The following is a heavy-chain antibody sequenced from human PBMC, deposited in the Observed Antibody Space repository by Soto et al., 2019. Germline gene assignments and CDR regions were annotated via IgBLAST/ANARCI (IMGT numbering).Heavy chain of an antibody. V-gene: IGHV3-23*01. Sequence: HPGGSLRLSCAASGFTFNMYAMSWVRQAPGKGLEWVSGIGGSGANTYYADFVKGRFTISRDNSKNTLYLQMDSLRAEDTAIYYCARTITGYFWAGAYWGQGTLVTVPQ. D-gene: IGHD1-1*01. CDR3: ARTITGYFWAGAY. J-gene: IGHJ4*02. CDR2: IGGSGANT. CDR1: GFTFNMYA.